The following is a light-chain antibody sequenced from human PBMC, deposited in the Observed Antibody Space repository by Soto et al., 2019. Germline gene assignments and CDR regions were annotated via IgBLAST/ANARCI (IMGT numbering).Light chain of an antibody. CDR3: SSYTTSNTRQIV. V-gene: IGLV2-14*03. CDR2: DVS. J-gene: IGLJ1*01. Sequence: QAVLTQPASLPWAPGQSITISRPWNNNDGGGYNYVSWYQHHPGKAPKLMIFDVSNRPSGVSNRFSGSKSGNTASLTISGLQPEDEADYYCSSYTTSNTRQIVFGTGTKVTVL. CDR1: NNDGGGYNY.